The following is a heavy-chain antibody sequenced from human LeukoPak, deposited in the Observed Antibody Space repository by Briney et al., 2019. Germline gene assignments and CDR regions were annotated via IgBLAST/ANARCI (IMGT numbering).Heavy chain of an antibody. CDR2: IWYDGSNK. V-gene: IGHV3-33*01. Sequence: GGSLRLSCAASGFTFNSYGMHWVRQAPGKGLEWLAVIWYDGSNKYYADSVKGRFTISRDNSKNTLYLQMNSLRAEDTAVYFCARRYAQIFDYWGQGTLVTVSS. J-gene: IGHJ4*02. D-gene: IGHD2-2*01. CDR3: ARRYAQIFDY. CDR1: GFTFNSYG.